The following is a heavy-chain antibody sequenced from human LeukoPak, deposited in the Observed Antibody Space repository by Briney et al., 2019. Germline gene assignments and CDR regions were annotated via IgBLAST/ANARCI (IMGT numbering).Heavy chain of an antibody. CDR1: GGSISSSSYY. D-gene: IGHD1-1*01. CDR2: IYYSGST. CDR3: ARHQEGPTGNFDY. Sequence: SETVSLTCTVSGGSISSSSYYWGWIRQPPGKGLEWIGSIYYSGSTYYNPSLKSRVTISVDTSKNQFSLKLSSVTAADTAVYYCARHQEGPTGNFDYWGQGTLVTVSS. J-gene: IGHJ4*02. V-gene: IGHV4-39*01.